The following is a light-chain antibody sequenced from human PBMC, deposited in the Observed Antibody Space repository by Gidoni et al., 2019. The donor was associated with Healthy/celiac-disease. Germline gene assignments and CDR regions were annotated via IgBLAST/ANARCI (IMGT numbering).Light chain of an antibody. CDR1: KWGDKY. Sequence: SHELTQPPSVSVSQGQTASITCSGDKWGDKYACWYQQKQGQSPVLVIYQDSKRPSGIPERFSGSNSGNTATLTISGTQAMDEADYYCQAWDSSTGVFGTGTKVTVL. CDR3: QAWDSSTGV. V-gene: IGLV3-1*01. CDR2: QDS. J-gene: IGLJ1*01.